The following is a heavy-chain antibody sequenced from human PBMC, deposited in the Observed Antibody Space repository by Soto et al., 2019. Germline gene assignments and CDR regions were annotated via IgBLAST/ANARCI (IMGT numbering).Heavy chain of an antibody. J-gene: IGHJ4*02. V-gene: IGHV4-34*01. CDR3: ARLPSRSGYSSSWYDY. Sequence: SETLSLTCAVYGGSFSGYYWSWIRQPPGKGLEWIGEINHSGSTNYNPSLKSRVTISVDTSKNQFSLKLSSVTAADTAVYYCARLPSRSGYSSSWYDYWGQGTLVTVSS. D-gene: IGHD6-13*01. CDR2: INHSGST. CDR1: GGSFSGYY.